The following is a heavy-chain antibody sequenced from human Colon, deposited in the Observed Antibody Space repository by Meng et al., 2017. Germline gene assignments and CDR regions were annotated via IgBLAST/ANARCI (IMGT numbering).Heavy chain of an antibody. V-gene: IGHV1-2*02. J-gene: IGHJ5*02. D-gene: IGHD6-13*01. CDR2: INPKSGGT. Sequence: VQLVQSGAEVKKPGASVKVSCKTFGYTFIDYYIHWVRLAPGQGLEWMGWINPKSGGTNIPQKFQGKVTMTRDASINTFYMELNRLTNDDTAVYYCARAGINTWYFDNWLDPWGQGTLVTVSS. CDR3: ARAGINTWYFDNWLDP. CDR1: GYTFIDYY.